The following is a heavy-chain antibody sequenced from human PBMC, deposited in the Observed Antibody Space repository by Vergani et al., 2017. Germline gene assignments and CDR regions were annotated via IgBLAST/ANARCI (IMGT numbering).Heavy chain of an antibody. CDR3: AKERRRLTMILEGGDY. Sequence: QVQLAESGGGRVQPGRSLRLSCAASGFSFSSHAIHWVRQAPGKGLEWVAVISYDGSNKYYADSVKGRFTISRDNFKNTLYLQMNSLRAEDTAVYYCAKERRRLTMILEGGDYWGQGTLVTVSS. D-gene: IGHD3-22*01. CDR1: GFSFSSHA. CDR2: ISYDGSNK. J-gene: IGHJ4*02. V-gene: IGHV3-30*18.